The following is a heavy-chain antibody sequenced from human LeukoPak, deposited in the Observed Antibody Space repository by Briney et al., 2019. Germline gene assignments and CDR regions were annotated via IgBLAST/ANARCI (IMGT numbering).Heavy chain of an antibody. CDR2: MSASDAGT. V-gene: IGHV3-23*01. CDR1: GFTFRSYA. CDR3: AKDRDGGRPLWFDY. Sequence: PGGSLRLSCAAAGFTFRSYAMNWVRQGPGKGLEWVSTMSASDAGTYYADSVKGRFTISRDNSKNTLYLQMNSLRAEDTAVYYCAKDRDGGRPLWFDYWGQGTLVTVSS. D-gene: IGHD4-23*01. J-gene: IGHJ4*02.